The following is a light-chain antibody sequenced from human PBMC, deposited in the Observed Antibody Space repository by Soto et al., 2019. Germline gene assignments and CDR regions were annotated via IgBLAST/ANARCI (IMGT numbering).Light chain of an antibody. CDR1: QSVLYSSNNKNY. Sequence: DIVMTQSPDSLAVSLGERATINCKSSQSVLYSSNNKNYLAWYQQKPGQPPKLLIYWASTRESGVPDRFSGSGSGTDFTLTISSLQAEDVAVYYCQQYYGIPPKYTFGQGTKLEIK. J-gene: IGKJ2*01. V-gene: IGKV4-1*01. CDR3: QQYYGIPPKYT. CDR2: WAS.